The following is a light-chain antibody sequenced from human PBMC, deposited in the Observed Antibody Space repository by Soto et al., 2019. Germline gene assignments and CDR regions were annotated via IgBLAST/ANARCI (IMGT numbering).Light chain of an antibody. CDR1: QSVSSSN. Sequence: EIVLTQSPGTLSLSPGERATLSCRASQSVSSSNVAWFHQIPGQTPRLLIYGASSRATGIPDRFSGSGSGTDFTLTISRLEPEDFAVYYCLKYGSSPYTFGQGTKLEIK. V-gene: IGKV3-20*01. J-gene: IGKJ2*01. CDR3: LKYGSSPYT. CDR2: GAS.